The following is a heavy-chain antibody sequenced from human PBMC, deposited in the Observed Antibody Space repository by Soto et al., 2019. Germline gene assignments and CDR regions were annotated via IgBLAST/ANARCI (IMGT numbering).Heavy chain of an antibody. V-gene: IGHV1-3*01. D-gene: IGHD4-17*01. J-gene: IGHJ4*02. CDR2: INAGNGNT. Sequence: ASVKVSCKASGYTFTSYAIHWVRQAPGQRLEWMGWINAGNGNTKYSQKFQGRVTITRDTSASTAYMELSSLRSEDTAVYYCARDFSPVPDYGDYGYWGQGTLVTVSS. CDR3: ARDFSPVPDYGDYGY. CDR1: GYTFTSYA.